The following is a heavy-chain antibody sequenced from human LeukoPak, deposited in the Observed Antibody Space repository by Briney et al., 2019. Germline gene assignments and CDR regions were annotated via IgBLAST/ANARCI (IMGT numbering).Heavy chain of an antibody. D-gene: IGHD2-21*02. CDR1: GFPFSNHA. V-gene: IGHV3-23*01. CDR2: ISNGNT. CDR3: VREAGYCASVCLKSNWFDP. J-gene: IGHJ5*02. Sequence: PGGSLRLSCAASGFPFSNHAMSWVRQPPGKGLEWVSAISNGNTYYADSVRGRSTISRDDSKDMVYLQMNSLRDEDTALYYCVREAGYCASVCLKSNWFDPWGQGTLVTVSS.